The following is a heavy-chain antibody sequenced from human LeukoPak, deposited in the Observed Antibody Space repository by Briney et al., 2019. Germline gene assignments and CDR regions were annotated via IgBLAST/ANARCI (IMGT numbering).Heavy chain of an antibody. CDR1: GYSFPTYW. V-gene: IGHV5-51*01. CDR3: ARQAYGSGTYYDY. CDR2: IYPGDSDT. J-gene: IGHJ4*02. Sequence: GESLKISCKGSGYSFPTYWIGWVRQMPRKGLAWMGIIYPGDSDTRYSPSFQGQVTISVDKSISTAYLQWSSLKASDTAMYYCARQAYGSGTYYDYWGQGTLVTVSS. D-gene: IGHD3-10*01.